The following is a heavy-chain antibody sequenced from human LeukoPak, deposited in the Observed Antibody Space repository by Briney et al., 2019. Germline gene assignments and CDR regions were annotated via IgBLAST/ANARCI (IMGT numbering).Heavy chain of an antibody. Sequence: PGRSLRLSCAASGFTFSSYGMHWVRQAPGKGLEWVAVIWYDGSNKYYADSVKGRFTISRGNSKNTLYLQMNSLRAEDTAVYYCAAVGYYDSSGYGSYYWGQGTLVTVSS. V-gene: IGHV3-33*01. J-gene: IGHJ4*02. D-gene: IGHD3-22*01. CDR1: GFTFSSYG. CDR2: IWYDGSNK. CDR3: AAVGYYDSSGYGSYY.